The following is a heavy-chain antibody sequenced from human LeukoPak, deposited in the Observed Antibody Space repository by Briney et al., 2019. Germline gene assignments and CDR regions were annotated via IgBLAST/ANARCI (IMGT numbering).Heavy chain of an antibody. Sequence: PSETLSLTCAVSGYSISSGYYWGWIRQPPGKGLEWIGSIYHSGSTYYNSSLKSRVTISVDTSNNLLSLKLSSLTAADTAVYYCARNILPSPYYYDSSGSRYSFDYWGQGTLVTVSS. J-gene: IGHJ4*02. D-gene: IGHD3-22*01. CDR3: ARNILPSPYYYDSSGSRYSFDY. V-gene: IGHV4-38-2*01. CDR1: GYSISSGYY. CDR2: IYHSGST.